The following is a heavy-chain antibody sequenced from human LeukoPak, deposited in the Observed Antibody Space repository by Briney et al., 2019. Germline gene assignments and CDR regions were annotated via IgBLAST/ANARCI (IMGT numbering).Heavy chain of an antibody. V-gene: IGHV3-21*01. J-gene: IGHJ4*02. D-gene: IGHD1-26*01. CDR2: ISSSSSYI. CDR1: GFPFSSYT. CDR3: ARELLLDY. Sequence: GGSLRLSCAASGFPFSSYTMNWVRQAPGKGLEWVSSISSSSSYIYYADSMKGRFTISRDNAKNSLYLQMNSLRAEDTAVYYCARELLLDYWGQGTLVTVSS.